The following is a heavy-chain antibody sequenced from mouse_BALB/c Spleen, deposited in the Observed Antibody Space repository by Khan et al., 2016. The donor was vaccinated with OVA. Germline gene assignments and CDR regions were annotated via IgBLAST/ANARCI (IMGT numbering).Heavy chain of an antibody. CDR3: ARETVVDVYWYFDV. Sequence: EVELVESGGGLVQPGGSLRLSCATSGFTFTDYYMSWVRQPPGKSLEWLGFIRNKAKGYTTEYSAPVKCRFTIYRANSQRIVYLQVNTLRAEDSATYYCARETVVDVYWYFDVWGAGTTVTVSS. D-gene: IGHD1-1*01. V-gene: IGHV7-3*02. J-gene: IGHJ1*01. CDR2: IRNKAKGYTT. CDR1: GFTFTDYY.